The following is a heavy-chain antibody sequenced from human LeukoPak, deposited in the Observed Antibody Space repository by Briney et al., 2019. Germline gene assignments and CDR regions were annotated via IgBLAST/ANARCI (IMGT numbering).Heavy chain of an antibody. J-gene: IGHJ4*02. V-gene: IGHV3-21*01. CDR3: ANHFACGSTSCPPFDS. D-gene: IGHD2-2*01. Sequence: GGSLRLSCAASGFTFSSHWMSWVRQAPGKGLEWVSSISDNSNYIYYSDSVEGRFTISRDNAKNSLYLQMNSLRVEDTAVYYCANHFACGSTSCPPFDSWGQGTLVTVSS. CDR1: GFTFSSHW. CDR2: ISDNSNYI.